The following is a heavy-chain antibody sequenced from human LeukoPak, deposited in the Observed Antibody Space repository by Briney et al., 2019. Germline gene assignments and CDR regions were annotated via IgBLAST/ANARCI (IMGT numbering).Heavy chain of an antibody. J-gene: IGHJ4*02. CDR3: ARDDYDSSGYYYTNYFDY. CDR1: GYTFTGYY. V-gene: IGHV1-2*02. Sequence: ASVKVSCKASGYTFTGYYMHWVRQAPGQGLEWMGWINPNRGGTNYAQKFQGRVTMTRDTSISTAYMELSRLRSDDTAVYYCARDDYDSSGYYYTNYFDYWGQGTLVTVSS. D-gene: IGHD3-22*01. CDR2: INPNRGGT.